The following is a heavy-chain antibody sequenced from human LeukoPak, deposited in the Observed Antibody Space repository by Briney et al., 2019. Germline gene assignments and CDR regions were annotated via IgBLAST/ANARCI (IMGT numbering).Heavy chain of an antibody. V-gene: IGHV3-48*03. Sequence: GGSLRLSCAASGFTFSSYEMNWVRQAPGKGLEWVSYISSSGSTIYYADSVKGRFTISRDNAKNSLYLQMNSLRAEDTAVYYCAGIDYYYYGMDVWGQGTTVTVSS. CDR1: GFTFSSYE. CDR2: ISSSGSTI. CDR3: AGIDYYYYGMDV. J-gene: IGHJ6*02.